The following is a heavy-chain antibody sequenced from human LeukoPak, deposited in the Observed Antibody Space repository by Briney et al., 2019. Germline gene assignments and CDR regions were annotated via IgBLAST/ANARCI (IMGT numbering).Heavy chain of an antibody. D-gene: IGHD3-16*01. J-gene: IGHJ4*02. Sequence: GGSLRLSCAASGFTFSDSAMHWVRQASGKGLEWVGRIRSKANSYATAYVASVKGRFTISRDDSKKTTFLQMNSLKTEDTAVYYCTLGGNTPFDYWGQGTLVTVSS. CDR3: TLGGNTPFDY. CDR2: IRSKANSYAT. V-gene: IGHV3-73*01. CDR1: GFTFSDSA.